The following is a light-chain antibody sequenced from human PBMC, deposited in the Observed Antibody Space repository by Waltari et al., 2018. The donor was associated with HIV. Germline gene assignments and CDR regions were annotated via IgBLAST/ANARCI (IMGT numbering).Light chain of an antibody. J-gene: IGLJ2*01. Sequence: QSVLTQPPSVSGAPGQRVTISCTGSRSNIGAIYDVHWYQQLHGAAPKLLIYDTNSRPSGVPDRFSGSKSGTSASLAIAGLQADDEAVYYCQTFDTSLSGFVVFGGGTKLTVL. CDR3: QTFDTSLSGFVV. CDR2: DTN. V-gene: IGLV1-40*01. CDR1: RSNIGAIYD.